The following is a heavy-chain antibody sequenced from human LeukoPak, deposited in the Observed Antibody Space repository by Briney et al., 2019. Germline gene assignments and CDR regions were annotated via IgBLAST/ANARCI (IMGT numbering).Heavy chain of an antibody. D-gene: IGHD2-2*01. Sequence: GGSLRLSCAASGFTFSSYAMSWVRQAPGKGLEGVSAISGSGGGTYYADSVKGRVTISRDNSKNTLYLQMNSLRAEDTAVYYCAKVDQLLPDYWGQGTLVTVSS. CDR3: AKVDQLLPDY. J-gene: IGHJ4*02. CDR1: GFTFSSYA. V-gene: IGHV3-23*01. CDR2: ISGSGGGT.